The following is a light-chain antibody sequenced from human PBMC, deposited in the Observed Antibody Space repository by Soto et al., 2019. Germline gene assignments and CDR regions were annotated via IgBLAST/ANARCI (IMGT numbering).Light chain of an antibody. CDR1: QTVSSY. J-gene: IGKJ4*01. V-gene: IGKV1-39*01. CDR3: QQSYSTPLT. CDR2: ATS. Sequence: DIQMTRSPSSLSASVGDRVNITCRASQTVSSYLNWYQQKPGTVPKLLIYATSNLQSGVPSRFSGRGFGTDFTLTISSLQPEDFATYYCQQSYSTPLTFGGGTKVDIK.